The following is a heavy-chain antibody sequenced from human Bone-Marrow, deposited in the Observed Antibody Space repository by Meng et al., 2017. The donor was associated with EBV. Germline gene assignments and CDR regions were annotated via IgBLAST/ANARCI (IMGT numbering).Heavy chain of an antibody. CDR2: LIPMVGAP. D-gene: IGHD3-10*01. Sequence: QGELVQAGGEVKKPGSSVKVSCRTSGGTFRSDAVSWVRQAPGQGLEWMGGLIPMVGAPHYAQKFQGRVTIIADESTSTHSMELNSLRSEDTAMYYCASESGRGFTPDYWGQGTLVTVSS. V-gene: IGHV1-69*01. CDR1: GGTFRSDA. J-gene: IGHJ4*02. CDR3: ASESGRGFTPDY.